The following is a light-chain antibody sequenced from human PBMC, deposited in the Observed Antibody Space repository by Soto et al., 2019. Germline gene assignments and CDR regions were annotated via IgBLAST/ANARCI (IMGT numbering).Light chain of an antibody. CDR1: QSLSSSY. V-gene: IGKV3-20*01. J-gene: IGKJ4*01. CDR2: GAS. Sequence: EIVLTHSPGTLSLSPGERATLSCRASQSLSSSYLAWYQQKPGQAPRLLIYGASSRATGIPDRFSGSGSGTDFTLTISRLEPEDVAVYCCQRYGTLPTLTFGGGTKVDMK. CDR3: QRYGTLPTLT.